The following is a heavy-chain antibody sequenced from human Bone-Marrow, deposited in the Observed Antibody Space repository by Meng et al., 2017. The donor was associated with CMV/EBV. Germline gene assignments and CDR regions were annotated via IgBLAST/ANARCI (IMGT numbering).Heavy chain of an antibody. J-gene: IGHJ4*02. CDR3: ARSAGCSSTYCYTYTSSWYPDY. CDR2: ISYSGGT. Sequence: YSLTCIRQHPGQGLEWIGYISYSGGTNYNPSLQSRVTISVDTSKNQFSLKLSSVTAADTAMYYCARSAGCSSTYCYTYTSSWYPDYWGQGTLVTVSS. D-gene: IGHD6-13*01. CDR1: YS. V-gene: IGHV4-31*02.